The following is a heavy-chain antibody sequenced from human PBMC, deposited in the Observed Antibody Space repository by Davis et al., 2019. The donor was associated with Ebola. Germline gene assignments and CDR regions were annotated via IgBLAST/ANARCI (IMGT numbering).Heavy chain of an antibody. Sequence: SETLSLTCDVSGASISTGGYYWGWIRQFSGKGLEWIGYMYYDGSAFHNPPLKSRATISLDKSTNQFSLKLRSVTAAETAVYYCARAEVGHASPFDCWGQGTLVTVSS. CDR2: MYYDGSA. V-gene: IGHV4-31*11. J-gene: IGHJ4*02. CDR1: GASISTGGYY. D-gene: IGHD3/OR15-3a*01. CDR3: ARAEVGHASPFDC.